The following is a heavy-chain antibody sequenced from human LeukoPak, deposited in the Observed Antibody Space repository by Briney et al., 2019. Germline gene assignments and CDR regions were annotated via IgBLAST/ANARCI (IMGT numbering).Heavy chain of an antibody. J-gene: IGHJ4*02. V-gene: IGHV3-48*03. CDR1: GFTFSSYE. CDR2: ISSGSTI. D-gene: IGHD6-19*01. CDR3: ARESIAVAGAPFDY. Sequence: PGGSLRLSCAASGFTFSSYEMNWVRQAPGKGLEWVSYISSGSTIYDADSVKGQFTISRDNAKNSLYLQMNSLRAEDTAVYYCARESIAVAGAPFDYWGQGTLVTVSS.